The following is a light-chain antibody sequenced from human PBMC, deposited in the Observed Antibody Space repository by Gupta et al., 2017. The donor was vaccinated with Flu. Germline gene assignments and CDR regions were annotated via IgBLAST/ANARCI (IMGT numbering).Light chain of an antibody. J-gene: IGLJ3*02. CDR2: GQN. CDR1: SLRSCY. Sequence: GDSLRSCYASWFQQKPGQAPLVVMYGQNNRPSGISDRISGSTSGNTASLTIIGARADDEADYYCYCRDTSGQHWVFGGGTKVTV. V-gene: IGLV3-19*01. CDR3: YCRDTSGQHWV.